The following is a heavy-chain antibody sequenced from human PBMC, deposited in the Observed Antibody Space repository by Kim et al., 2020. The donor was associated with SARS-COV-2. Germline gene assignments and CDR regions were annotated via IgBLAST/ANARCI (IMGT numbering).Heavy chain of an antibody. V-gene: IGHV3-7*01. D-gene: IGHD3-10*01. Sequence: GGSLRLSCAVSGFSIGGHWMSWVRQPPGKGLEWVAHIKNDGSEIYYVDSVKGRFTVSRDTAKNSVYLQMDSLRVEDTAVYFCARGHYGRDYWGQGTLVTVYS. CDR1: GFSIGGHW. CDR3: ARGHYGRDY. J-gene: IGHJ4*02. CDR2: IKNDGSEI.